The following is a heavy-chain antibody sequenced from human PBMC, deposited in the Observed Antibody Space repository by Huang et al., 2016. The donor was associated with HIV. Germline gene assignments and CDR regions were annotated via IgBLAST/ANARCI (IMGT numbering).Heavy chain of an antibody. J-gene: IGHJ3*02. CDR3: ARAKDTWDAYDI. D-gene: IGHD5-18*01. CDR1: GFPFNNHA. V-gene: IGHV3-30-3*01. Sequence: QVQLVESGGGVVQPGRSLRLSCAASGFPFNNHAMHWVRQAPGKWRDWVAVISNDGSSNYYADSVKGRFTISRDSSKSTLFLHMTSLRTEDTAVYYCARAKDTWDAYDIWGQGTMVIVSS. CDR2: ISNDGSSN.